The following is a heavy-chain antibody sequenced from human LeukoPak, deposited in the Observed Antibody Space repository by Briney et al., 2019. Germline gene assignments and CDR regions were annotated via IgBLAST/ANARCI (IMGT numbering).Heavy chain of an antibody. CDR3: ARERGYSGYDHFDY. CDR2: INPKSGGT. CDR1: GYTFTDYF. V-gene: IGHV1-2*02. Sequence: ASVKVSCKASGYTFTDYFIHWVRQAPGQGLEWMGWINPKSGGTHYAQKFQGRVTMTRDTSTSTAYMDLSRLRSEDTAVYYCARERGYSGYDHFDYWGQGTLVTVSS. D-gene: IGHD5-12*01. J-gene: IGHJ4*02.